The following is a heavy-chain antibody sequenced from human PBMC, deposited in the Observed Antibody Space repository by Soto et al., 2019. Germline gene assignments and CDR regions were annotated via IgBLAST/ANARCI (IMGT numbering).Heavy chain of an antibody. CDR1: YGSIFGHY. Sequence: SQTRSVAYGSIFGHYWVWSRKPPGKGVEYIGYIYYSGSTNYSRSLKSRVTISVDMSREQFSLKLTSVTAADTAVYYCARGHNLGGSSFDIWGQGTSVSVSS. V-gene: IGHV4-59*11. D-gene: IGHD3-16*01. CDR2: IYYSGST. CDR3: ARGHNLGGSSFDI. J-gene: IGHJ3*02.